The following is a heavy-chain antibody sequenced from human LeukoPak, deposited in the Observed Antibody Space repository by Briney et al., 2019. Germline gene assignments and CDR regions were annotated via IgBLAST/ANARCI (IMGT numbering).Heavy chain of an antibody. CDR1: GGSISSGGYY. CDR3: AREKGPDYGGNMLFDY. J-gene: IGHJ4*02. D-gene: IGHD4-23*01. CDR2: IYYSGST. V-gene: IGHV4-31*03. Sequence: PSQTLSLTCTVSGGSISSGGYYWSWIRQHPGKGLEWIGYIYYSGSTYYNPSLKSRVTISVDTSKNHFSLKLSSVTAADTAVYYCAREKGPDYGGNMLFDYWGQGTLVTVSS.